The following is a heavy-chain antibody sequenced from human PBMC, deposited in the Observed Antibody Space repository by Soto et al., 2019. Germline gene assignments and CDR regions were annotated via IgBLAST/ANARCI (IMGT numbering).Heavy chain of an antibody. J-gene: IGHJ4*02. CDR3: ATEASDASCHL. CDR1: GFSVINSY. D-gene: IGHD2-2*01. CDR2: IYTGGST. Sequence: EEQLVESGGGLIQPGGSLRLSCVGSGFSVINSYVSWVRQAPAQGLEWDSIIYTGGSTYYADSVKGRFTMSRDTSKDSVSPQMTSLRAEATPLYCCATEASDASCHLWGEGTLVSVSS. V-gene: IGHV3-53*01.